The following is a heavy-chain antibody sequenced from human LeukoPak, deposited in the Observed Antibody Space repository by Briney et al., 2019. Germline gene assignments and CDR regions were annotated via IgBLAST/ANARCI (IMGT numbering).Heavy chain of an antibody. CDR2: IYTSGST. CDR3: ARGSLGGDYGDYFDY. J-gene: IGHJ4*02. CDR1: GGSISSYY. V-gene: IGHV4-4*07. D-gene: IGHD4-17*01. Sequence: SETLSLTCTVSGGSISSYYWSWIRQPAGTGLEWIGRIYTSGSTNYNPSLKSRVTISVNRSKNQFSLRLTSVTAADTAVYYCARGSLGGDYGDYFDYWGKGTLVTVSS.